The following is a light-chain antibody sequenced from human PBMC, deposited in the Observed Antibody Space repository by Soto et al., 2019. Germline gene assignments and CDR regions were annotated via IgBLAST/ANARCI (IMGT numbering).Light chain of an antibody. J-gene: IGKJ2*01. CDR3: QQYYSTLYT. CDR1: QSVLYSSNNKNY. CDR2: WAS. Sequence: DIVMTQSPDSLAVSLGERATINCKSSQSVLYSSNNKNYLAWYQQKPGQPPKLLIYWASTRESGVPDRFSGSGYGPDFTLTISSLQAEDVAVYYCQQYYSTLYTFGQGTKLEIK. V-gene: IGKV4-1*01.